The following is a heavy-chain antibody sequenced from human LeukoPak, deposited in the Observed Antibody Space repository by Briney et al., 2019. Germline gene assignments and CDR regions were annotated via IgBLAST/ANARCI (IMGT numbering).Heavy chain of an antibody. Sequence: PGRSLRLSCAASGFTFSSYAMHWVRQAPGKGLEWVAVISYDGSNKYYADSVKGRFTISRDNAKNSLYLQMNSLRAEDTAVYYCARMRGEKQQLDAFDIWGQGTMVTVTS. CDR2: ISYDGSNK. V-gene: IGHV3-30*04. CDR3: ARMRGEKQQLDAFDI. CDR1: GFTFSSYA. D-gene: IGHD6-13*01. J-gene: IGHJ3*02.